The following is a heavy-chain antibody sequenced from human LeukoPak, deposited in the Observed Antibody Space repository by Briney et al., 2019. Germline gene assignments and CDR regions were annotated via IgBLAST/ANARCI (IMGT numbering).Heavy chain of an antibody. Sequence: GGSLRLSCAASGFTFSSYGMHWVHQAPGKGLEWVAFIRYDGSNKYYADSVKGRFTISRDNSKNTLYLQMNSLRAEDTAVYYCAKMLGYCSSTSCYTVEDYWGQGTLVTVSS. D-gene: IGHD2-2*02. CDR2: IRYDGSNK. V-gene: IGHV3-30*02. J-gene: IGHJ4*02. CDR3: AKMLGYCSSTSCYTVEDY. CDR1: GFTFSSYG.